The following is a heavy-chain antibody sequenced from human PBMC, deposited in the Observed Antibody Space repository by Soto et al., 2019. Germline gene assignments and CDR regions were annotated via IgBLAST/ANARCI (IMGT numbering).Heavy chain of an antibody. J-gene: IGHJ3*02. CDR1: GGTFSSYA. D-gene: IGHD6-19*01. CDR3: AREAGYSSGCCAFDI. V-gene: IGHV1-69*13. CDR2: IIPIFGTA. Sequence: SVKVSCKASGGTFSSYAISWVRQAPGQGLEWMGGIIPIFGTANYAQKFQGRVTITADESTSTAYMELSSLRSEDTAVYYCAREAGYSSGCCAFDIWGQGTIVTVSS.